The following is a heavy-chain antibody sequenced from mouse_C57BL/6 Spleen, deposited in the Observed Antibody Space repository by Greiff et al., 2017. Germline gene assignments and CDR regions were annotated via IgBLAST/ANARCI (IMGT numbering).Heavy chain of an antibody. D-gene: IGHD2-3*01. Sequence: VQLQQSGPELVKPGASVKISCKASGYSFTGYYMNWVKQSPEQSLEWIGEINPSTGGTTYNQKFKAQATLTVDKSSSTAYMQLTSLTSEDSAVYYCARFYGGYPYYAMDDWGQGTSVTVSS. J-gene: IGHJ4*01. CDR2: INPSTGGT. V-gene: IGHV1-42*01. CDR3: ARFYGGYPYYAMDD. CDR1: GYSFTGYY.